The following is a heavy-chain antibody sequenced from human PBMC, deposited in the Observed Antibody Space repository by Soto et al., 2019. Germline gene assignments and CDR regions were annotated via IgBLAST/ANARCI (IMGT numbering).Heavy chain of an antibody. J-gene: IGHJ4*02. CDR1: GSSITTYY. V-gene: IGHV4-59*13. Sequence: SETLALTCAVSGSSITTYYWNWVRQAPGKGLEWIGNVYHTGSTDYNSYLRSRVTISVDTSKNHFSFNMNSVTAADTGVYYCARRLCGSGWTLGSWGQGALVTV. D-gene: IGHD6-19*01. CDR2: VYHTGST. CDR3: ARRLCGSGWTLGS.